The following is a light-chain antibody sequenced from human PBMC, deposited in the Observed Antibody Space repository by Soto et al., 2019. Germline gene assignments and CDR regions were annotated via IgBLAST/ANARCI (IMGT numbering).Light chain of an antibody. J-gene: IGLJ3*02. CDR3: SSYAATSSLV. Sequence: QSALTQPASVSGSPGQSITMSCTGSSSDIGTYNFVSWYQQHADKAPRLILYEVSNRPSGVSSGFSGSKSGNSASLTISGLQPEDEAHYFCSSYAATSSLVFGGGTQLTVL. CDR1: SSDIGTYNF. CDR2: EVS. V-gene: IGLV2-14*01.